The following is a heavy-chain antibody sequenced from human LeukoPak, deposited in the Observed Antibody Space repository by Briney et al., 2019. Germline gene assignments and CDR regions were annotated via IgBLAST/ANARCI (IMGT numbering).Heavy chain of an antibody. CDR1: GYTFTRYD. J-gene: IGHJ6*03. CDR3: ARDPGTVTIFHYMDV. CDR2: MNPKSGST. Sequence: ASVKVSCKASGYTFTRYDINWVRQATGQGLEWMGWMNPKSGSTSYAQKFQGRVTMTRDTSTSTVYMELSSLRSEDTAVYYCARDPGTVTIFHYMDVWGKGTTVTVSS. V-gene: IGHV1-8*01. D-gene: IGHD3-3*01.